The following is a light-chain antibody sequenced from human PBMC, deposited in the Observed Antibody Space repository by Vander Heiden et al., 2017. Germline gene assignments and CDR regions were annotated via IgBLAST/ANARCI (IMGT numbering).Light chain of an antibody. CDR3: QQYDNLPRT. V-gene: IGKV1-33*01. CDR2: DAS. Sequence: DIQMTQSPSSLSASVGDRVTITCQASQDISNYQNWYQQKPGKAPKLLIYDASDLETGVPSRFSGSGSGTDFTFTISSLQPEDIATYYCQQYDNLPRTFGQGTKLEIK. J-gene: IGKJ2*01. CDR1: QDISNY.